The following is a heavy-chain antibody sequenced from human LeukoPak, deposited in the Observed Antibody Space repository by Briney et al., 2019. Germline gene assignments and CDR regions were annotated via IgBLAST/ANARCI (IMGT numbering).Heavy chain of an antibody. V-gene: IGHV1-2*06. J-gene: IGHJ4*02. CDR2: ISPDSGGT. Sequence: ASVKVSCKASGYTFTDFYIHWLRRAPGQGLEYMGRISPDSGGTNYAQKFQGRVTMTRDTSVSTAYMELSSLRSDDTAIYYCARTWGTEACRSPSCFQPDFDCWGQGTLVTVSS. D-gene: IGHD2-2*01. CDR1: GYTFTDFY. CDR3: ARTWGTEACRSPSCFQPDFDC.